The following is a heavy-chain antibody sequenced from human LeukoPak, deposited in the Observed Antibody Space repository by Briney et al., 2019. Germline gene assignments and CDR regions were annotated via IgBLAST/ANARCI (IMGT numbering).Heavy chain of an antibody. Sequence: ASVKVSCKASGYTFTGYYMHWVRQAPGQGLEWMGWINPNNGGTNYAQKFQGRVTMTRDTSISTAYMELSRLRSDDTAVYYCARTLAKTFGASLWGQGTMVTVSS. D-gene: IGHD1-26*01. CDR2: INPNNGGT. V-gene: IGHV1-2*02. CDR3: ARTLAKTFGASL. CDR1: GYTFTGYY. J-gene: IGHJ3*01.